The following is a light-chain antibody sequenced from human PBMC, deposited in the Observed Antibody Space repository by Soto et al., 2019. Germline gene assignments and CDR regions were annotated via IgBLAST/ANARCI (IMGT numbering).Light chain of an antibody. CDR3: CSYAGSSTFVA. CDR2: EDT. CDR1: SNDVGRYFL. Sequence: QSVLTQPASVSGSPGQSVTISCTGTSNDVGRYFLVSRYQQHPGKAPKLIIFEDTKRPSGVSSRFSGSKSGNTASLTISGLQTEDEADYFCCSYAGSSTFVAFGGRTKVTVL. V-gene: IGLV2-23*02. J-gene: IGLJ2*01.